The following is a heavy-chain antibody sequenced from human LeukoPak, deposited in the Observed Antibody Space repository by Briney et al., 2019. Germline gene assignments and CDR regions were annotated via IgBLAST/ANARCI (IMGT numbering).Heavy chain of an antibody. D-gene: IGHD1-14*01. CDR3: ARDSRKVSGPAFDY. CDR1: GGSFSGYY. J-gene: IGHJ4*02. V-gene: IGHV4-34*01. CDR2: INHSGST. Sequence: SETLSLTCAVYGGSFSGYYWSWIRQPPGKGLEWIGEINHSGSTNYNPSLKSRVTISVDTSKNQFSLKLSSVTAADTAVYYCARDSRKVSGPAFDYWGQGTLVTVSS.